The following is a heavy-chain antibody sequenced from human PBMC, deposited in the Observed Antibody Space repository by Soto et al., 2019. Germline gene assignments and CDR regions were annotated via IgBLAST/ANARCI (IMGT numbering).Heavy chain of an antibody. D-gene: IGHD3-16*01. CDR2: ISAYNGNT. Sequence: QVQLVQSGAEVKKPGASVKVSCKASGYTFTSYGISWVRQAPGQGLEWMGWISAYNGNTNYAQKLQGRGTMTKDASTSKAYMELGSLRSDDTAVYYCAGEDRLRSYVGDAFDIWRQGTMLTVSS. V-gene: IGHV1-18*01. J-gene: IGHJ3*02. CDR1: GYTFTSYG. CDR3: AGEDRLRSYVGDAFDI.